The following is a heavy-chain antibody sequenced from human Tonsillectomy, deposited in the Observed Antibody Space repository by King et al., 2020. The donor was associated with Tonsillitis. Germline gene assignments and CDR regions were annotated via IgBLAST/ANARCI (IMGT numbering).Heavy chain of an antibody. D-gene: IGHD3-9*01. CDR2: INYSGST. J-gene: IGHJ3*02. Sequence: VQLQQWGAGLLKPSETLSLTCAVYVGSFSGYYWTWTRQPPGKGLEWIGEINYSGSTNYNPSLKSRLTISVDTSKNQFSLKLSSVTAADTAVYYCARGGYYDILTGYQDSFDIWGRGTMVTVSS. V-gene: IGHV4-34*01. CDR3: ARGGYYDILTGYQDSFDI. CDR1: VGSFSGYY.